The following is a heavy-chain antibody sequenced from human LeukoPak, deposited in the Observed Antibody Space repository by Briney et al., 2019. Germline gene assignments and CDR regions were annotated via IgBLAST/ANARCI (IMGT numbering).Heavy chain of an antibody. J-gene: IGHJ6*03. CDR1: GGSISSSSYY. D-gene: IGHD1-26*01. CDR2: LYYSGST. CDR3: ARVRGSSGSYEYYHYMDV. V-gene: IGHV4-39*07. Sequence: KTSETLSLTCTVSGGSISSSSYYWGWIRQPPGKGLEWIGSLYYSGSTYYNPSLKSRVTISVDTSKNRFSLKLSSVTAADTAVYYCARVRGSSGSYEYYHYMDVWGKGTTVTISS.